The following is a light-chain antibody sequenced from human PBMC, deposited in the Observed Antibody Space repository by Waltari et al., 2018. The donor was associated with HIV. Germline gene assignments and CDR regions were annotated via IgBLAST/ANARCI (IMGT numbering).Light chain of an antibody. J-gene: IGKJ1*01. Sequence: DIQVTQSPTTLSASVGDSVTISCRASEDISRWMAWYQQKPGKPPKALIYRASELEGDVPPRFVGSGSEQSFTLTINSLQPDDFVSYSCQQYKGYPWTFGQGTKVEIK. CDR1: EDISRW. CDR3: QQYKGYPWT. V-gene: IGKV1-5*03. CDR2: RAS.